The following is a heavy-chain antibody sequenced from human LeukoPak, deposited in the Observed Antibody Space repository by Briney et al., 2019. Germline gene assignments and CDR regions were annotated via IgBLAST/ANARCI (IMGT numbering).Heavy chain of an antibody. CDR3: AVVFRFGEWHTWFDP. D-gene: IGHD3-10*01. CDR2: INHSGST. CDR1: GGSFSGYY. Sequence: SETLSLTCAVYGGSFSGYYWSWIRQPPGKGLEWIGEINHSGSTNYNPSLKSRVTISVDTSKNQFSLKLSSVTAADTAVYYCAVVFRFGEWHTWFDPWGQGTLVTVSS. J-gene: IGHJ5*02. V-gene: IGHV4-34*01.